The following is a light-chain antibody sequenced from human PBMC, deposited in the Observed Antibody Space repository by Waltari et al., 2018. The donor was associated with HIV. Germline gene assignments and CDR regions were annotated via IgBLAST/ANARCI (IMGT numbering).Light chain of an antibody. CDR3: QRYDRAPYT. Sequence: DVQMTQSPSSLSASVGDRVAITCRARQGIGSDLAWYQQKPGRVPKLLIYAASTLQSGVPSRFSGSGSGTDFTLTITSQQTEDFGFYYCQRYDRAPYTFGPGTKLELK. CDR1: QGIGSD. J-gene: IGKJ2*01. V-gene: IGKV1-27*01. CDR2: AAS.